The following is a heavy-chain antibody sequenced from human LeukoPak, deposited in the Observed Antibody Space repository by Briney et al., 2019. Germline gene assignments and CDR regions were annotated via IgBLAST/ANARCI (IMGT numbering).Heavy chain of an antibody. CDR1: GYTFTSYG. CDR2: ISAYNGNT. D-gene: IGHD6-19*01. CDR3: ARDGQDSSEEGFDY. Sequence: ASVKVSCKASGYTFTSYGISWVRQAPGQGLEWMGWISAYNGNTNYAQNRPGRVNMTTDTSTSTAYMELRGLRSDDTAVYYCARDGQDSSEEGFDYWGQGTLVTVPS. V-gene: IGHV1-18*01. J-gene: IGHJ4*02.